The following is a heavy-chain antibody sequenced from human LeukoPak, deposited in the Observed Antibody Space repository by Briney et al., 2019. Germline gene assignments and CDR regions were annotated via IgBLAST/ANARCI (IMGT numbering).Heavy chain of an antibody. D-gene: IGHD1-1*01. CDR3: ARSQLGDDAFDI. CDR1: GFTFSSYA. V-gene: IGHV3-30*04. Sequence: GGSLRLSCAASGFTFSSYAMDWVRQAPGKGLEWVAVISYDGSNKYYADSVKGRFTISRDNSKNTLYLQMNSLRAEDTAVYYCARSQLGDDAFDIWGQGTMVTVSS. CDR2: ISYDGSNK. J-gene: IGHJ3*02.